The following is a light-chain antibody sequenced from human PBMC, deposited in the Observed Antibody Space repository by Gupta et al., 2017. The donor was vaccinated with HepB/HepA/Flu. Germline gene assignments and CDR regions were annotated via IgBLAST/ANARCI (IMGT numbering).Light chain of an antibody. CDR2: WAS. J-gene: IGKJ4*01. V-gene: IGKV4-1*01. CDR1: QSVLYSSNNKNY. Sequence: DIVMTQSPDSLAVSLGERATINCKSSQSVLYSSNNKNYLAWYQQKPGQPPKLLIYWASTREAGVPDRFSGSGSGTDFTLTISSLQAEDVAVYYCQQSDSDPLLTFGGGTKVEIK. CDR3: QQSDSDPLLT.